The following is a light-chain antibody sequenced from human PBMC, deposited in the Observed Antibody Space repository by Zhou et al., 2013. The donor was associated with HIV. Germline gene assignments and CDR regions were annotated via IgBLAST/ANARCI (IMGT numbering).Light chain of an antibody. CDR2: GAS. Sequence: EIVLTQSPATLSLTPGERAALSCRASQSVNYELAWYQQKPGQAPRLLIYGASTRATGIPARFSGSGSGTEFTLTISSLQSEDFTVYYCQQYNNWPVLSFGQGTKLEIK. J-gene: IGKJ2*03. V-gene: IGKV3-15*01. CDR3: QQYNNWPVLS. CDR1: QSVNYE.